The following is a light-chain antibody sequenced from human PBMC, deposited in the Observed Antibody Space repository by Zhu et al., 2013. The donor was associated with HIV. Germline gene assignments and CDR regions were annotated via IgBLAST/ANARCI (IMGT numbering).Light chain of an antibody. CDR2: DAS. CDR1: QGISSA. CDR3: QQDLIFTPYT. V-gene: IGKV1-13*02. Sequence: AIQLTQSPSSLSASVGDRVTVTCRASQGISSALAWYQQKPGKRPTLLIYDASNLDSGVPSRFSGSGSGTDFTLTISSLQPEDFATYYCQQDLIFTPYTFGRGD. J-gene: IGKJ2*01.